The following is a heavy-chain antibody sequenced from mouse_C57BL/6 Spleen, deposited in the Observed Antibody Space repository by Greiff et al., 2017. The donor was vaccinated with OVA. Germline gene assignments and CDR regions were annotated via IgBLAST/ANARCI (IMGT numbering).Heavy chain of an antibody. J-gene: IGHJ2*01. Sequence: EVKLMEFGGGLVKPGGSLKLSCAASGFTFSDYGMHWVRQAPEKGLEWVAYISSGSSTIYYADTVKGRFTISRDNAKNTLFLQMTSLRSEDTAMYYCARGNWDFDYWGQGTTLTVSS. CDR3: ARGNWDFDY. D-gene: IGHD4-1*01. V-gene: IGHV5-17*01. CDR2: ISSGSSTI. CDR1: GFTFSDYG.